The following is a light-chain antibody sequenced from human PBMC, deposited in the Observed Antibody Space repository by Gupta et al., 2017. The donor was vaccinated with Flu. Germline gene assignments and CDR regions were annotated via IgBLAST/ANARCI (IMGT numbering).Light chain of an antibody. CDR3: ATWDDGLNDYV. V-gene: IGLV1-44*01. CDR2: RNN. J-gene: IGLJ1*01. Sequence: QSVLTQPPSASGTPGQRVTISCSGDRSNIGSNSVSWYQQLPGAAPKLLMYRNNQRPSGVPARFSGSKSGTSASLAISGLQAEDEADYYCATWDDGLNDYVFGAATKVTVL. CDR1: RSNIGSNS.